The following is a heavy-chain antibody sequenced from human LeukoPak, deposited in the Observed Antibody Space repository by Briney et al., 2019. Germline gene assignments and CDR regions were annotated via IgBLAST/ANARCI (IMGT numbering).Heavy chain of an antibody. CDR1: GGSISTSNYY. V-gene: IGHV4-39*07. Sequence: SETLSLTCTVSGGSISTSNYYWGWIRQPPGKGLEWIGNIFYSGSAYYNPSLKSRVTFSVDTSKNQFSLKLSSVTAADTAVYYCARDTFSLIDYWGQGTLVTVSS. J-gene: IGHJ4*02. CDR2: IFYSGSA. CDR3: ARDTFSLIDY. D-gene: IGHD2/OR15-2a*01.